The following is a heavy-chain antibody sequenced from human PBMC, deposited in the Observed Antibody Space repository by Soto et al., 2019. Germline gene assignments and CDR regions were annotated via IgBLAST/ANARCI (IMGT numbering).Heavy chain of an antibody. V-gene: IGHV3-21*01. CDR1: GFTFSSYS. CDR3: AREASLQQRSDGMDV. Sequence: EVQLVESGGGLVQPGGSLRLSCAASGFTFSSYSMNWVRQAPGKGLEWVSSISSSSSYIYYADSVKGRFTISRDNAKNSLYLQMNSLRAEDTAVYYCAREASLQQRSDGMDVWGQGTTVTVSS. D-gene: IGHD6-13*01. J-gene: IGHJ6*02. CDR2: ISSSSSYI.